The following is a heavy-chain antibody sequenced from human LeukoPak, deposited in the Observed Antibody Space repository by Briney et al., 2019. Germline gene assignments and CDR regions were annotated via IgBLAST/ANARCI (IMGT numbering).Heavy chain of an antibody. D-gene: IGHD4-17*01. CDR3: AMDSTLVYGDYVYWFDP. CDR2: INPNSSST. Sequence: ASVKLSCTASGYTFSGYYMHWVRQAPGQGLEWMGCINPNSSSTNYAEKVQGRVTMTRDKAISSAYMELNRLRSDDTAVYYCAMDSTLVYGDYVYWFDPWGQGTLVTVSS. V-gene: IGHV1-2*02. CDR1: GYTFSGYY. J-gene: IGHJ5*02.